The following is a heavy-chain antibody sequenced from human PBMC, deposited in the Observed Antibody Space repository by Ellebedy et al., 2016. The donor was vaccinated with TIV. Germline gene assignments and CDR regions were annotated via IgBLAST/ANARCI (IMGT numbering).Heavy chain of an antibody. CDR1: GYTFTGYY. D-gene: IGHD3-22*01. V-gene: IGHV1-46*01. CDR2: INPSGGTT. CDR3: ARAYYYDSIAYYFDS. J-gene: IGHJ4*02. Sequence: ASVKVSCKASGYTFTGYYMQWVRQAPGQGLEWMGIINPSGGTTRYAQKFLGRVTLTRDTSISTAYMGLSRLRSDDTAKYYCARAYYYDSIAYYFDSWGQGTLVTVSS.